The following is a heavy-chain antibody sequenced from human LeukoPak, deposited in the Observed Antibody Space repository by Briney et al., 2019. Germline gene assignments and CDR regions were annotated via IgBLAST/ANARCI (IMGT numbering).Heavy chain of an antibody. CDR2: ISSSSSYI. J-gene: IGHJ4*02. CDR1: GFTFSSYS. D-gene: IGHD1-7*01. V-gene: IGHV3-21*01. CDR3: ARAIVTGTDFDY. Sequence: PGGSLRLSCAASGFTFSSYSMNWVRPAPGKGLEWISSISSSSSYIYYADSVKGRFTISRDNAKNSLYLQMNCLRAEDTAVYYCARAIVTGTDFDYWGQGTLVTVSS.